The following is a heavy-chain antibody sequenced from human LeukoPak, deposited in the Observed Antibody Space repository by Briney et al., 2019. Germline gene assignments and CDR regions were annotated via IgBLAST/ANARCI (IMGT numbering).Heavy chain of an antibody. CDR1: GFTFSSYW. CDR2: IKQDGSEK. Sequence: GGSLRLSCAASGFTFSSYWMSWVRQAPGKGLEWVANIKQDGSEKYYVGSVKGRFTISRDNAKNSLYLQMNSLRAEDTAVYYCAREAIVATIHYYYYYGMDVWGQGTTVTVSS. D-gene: IGHD5-12*01. J-gene: IGHJ6*02. CDR3: AREAIVATIHYYYYYGMDV. V-gene: IGHV3-7*01.